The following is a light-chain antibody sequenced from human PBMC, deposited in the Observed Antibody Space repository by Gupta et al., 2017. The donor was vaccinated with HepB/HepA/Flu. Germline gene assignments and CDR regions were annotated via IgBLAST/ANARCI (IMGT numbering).Light chain of an antibody. J-gene: IGLJ3*02. V-gene: IGLV1-44*01. CDR1: SSNIGIDI. Sequence: QSGLPPPPSVSGASGPRVALSCSGSSSNIGIDIVNWYQQFPGTAPRLLIYRNHQRPSGVPDRFSDSKSGTSASLAISGLQSEDEADYYCASFDARLGAWLFGGGTKLTVL. CDR3: ASFDARLGAWL. CDR2: RNH.